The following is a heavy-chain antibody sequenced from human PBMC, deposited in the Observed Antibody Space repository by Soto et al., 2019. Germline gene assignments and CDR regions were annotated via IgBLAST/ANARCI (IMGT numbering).Heavy chain of an antibody. V-gene: IGHV5-51*01. Sequence: LGESLKISCKGSGYSFTSYWIGWVRQMPGKGLEWMGIIYPGDSDTRYSPSFQGQVTISADKSISTAYLQWSSLKASDTAMHYCARREQQHEYNWFDPWGQGTLVTVSS. D-gene: IGHD6-13*01. J-gene: IGHJ5*02. CDR1: GYSFTSYW. CDR3: ARREQQHEYNWFDP. CDR2: IYPGDSDT.